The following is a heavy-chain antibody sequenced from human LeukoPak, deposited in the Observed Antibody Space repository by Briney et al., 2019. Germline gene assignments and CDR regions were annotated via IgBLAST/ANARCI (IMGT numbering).Heavy chain of an antibody. V-gene: IGHV1-18*04. CDR2: ISAYNGNT. CDR3: VRETYDDILTGYPGFDY. J-gene: IGHJ4*02. D-gene: IGHD3-9*01. Sequence: ASVKVSCKASGYTFTSYGISWVRQAPGQGLEWMGWISAYNGNTNYAQKLQGRVTMTTDTSTSTAYMELRSLRSDDTAVYYCVRETYDDILTGYPGFDYWGQGTLVTVSS. CDR1: GYTFTSYG.